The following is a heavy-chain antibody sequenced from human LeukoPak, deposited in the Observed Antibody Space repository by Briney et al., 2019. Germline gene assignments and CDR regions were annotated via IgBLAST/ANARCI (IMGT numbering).Heavy chain of an antibody. CDR2: VERRGYT. D-gene: IGHD3-10*01. CDR3: AKGLRQIWFGELNDAFDI. Sequence: GSLRLSCAASGFTFSSYSMNWVRQPPGKGLEWIGDVERRGYTNYNPSLRGRLTMSVDASKNQISLRLTSVTAADTAVYYCAKGLRQIWFGELNDAFDIWGQGTMVHVSS. CDR1: GFTFSSYS. J-gene: IGHJ3*02. V-gene: IGHV4-34*01.